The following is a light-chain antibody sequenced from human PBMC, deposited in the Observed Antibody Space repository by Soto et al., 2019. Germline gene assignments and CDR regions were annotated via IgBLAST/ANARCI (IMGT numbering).Light chain of an antibody. V-gene: IGLV2-23*01. CDR1: RSDVGSYNL. CDR2: EGS. Sequence: QSVLTQPASVSGSPGQSITISCTGTRSDVGSYNLVSWYQQYPGKAPKLIIYEGSKRPSGVSNRFSGSKSGNTASLTISGLQAEDEADYYCCSYAGSSTYVFGGGTKVTVL. J-gene: IGLJ2*01. CDR3: CSYAGSSTYV.